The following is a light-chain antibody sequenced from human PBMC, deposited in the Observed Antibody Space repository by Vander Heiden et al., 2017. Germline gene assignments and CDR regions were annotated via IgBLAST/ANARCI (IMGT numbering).Light chain of an antibody. CDR3: QAWDSSTVV. CDR2: QDS. V-gene: IGLV3-1*01. J-gene: IGLJ2*01. CDR1: KFGDKY. Sequence: SYELTPPPSLSVSPGKTASITCSGVKFGDKYACWYQQKPGHSPVLVIYQDSKRPAVTPDLFSGSNSGTTATLTISGTEDMDDAYYYCQAWDSSTVVFGGGTKLTVL.